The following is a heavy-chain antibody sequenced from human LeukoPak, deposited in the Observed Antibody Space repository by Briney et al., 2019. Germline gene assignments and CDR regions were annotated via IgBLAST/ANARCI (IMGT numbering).Heavy chain of an antibody. CDR1: GFTFDNFA. D-gene: IGHD6-13*01. CDR3: TKDSSSVWFFDF. V-gene: IGHV3-43*02. Sequence: PGGSLRLSCAASGFTFDNFAMHWVRQTPGKGLEWVSFVSGNGVNTYYADFVKGRFTISRDNSKNSLYLQMNSLRTEDTALYFCTKDSSSVWFFDFGGQGALVTVFS. CDR2: VSGNGVNT. J-gene: IGHJ4*02.